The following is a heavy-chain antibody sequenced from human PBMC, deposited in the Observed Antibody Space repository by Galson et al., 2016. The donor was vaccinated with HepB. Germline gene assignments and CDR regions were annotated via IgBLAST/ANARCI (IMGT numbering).Heavy chain of an antibody. Sequence: PALVKPTQTLTLTCTFSGFSLSTSGVAVGWIRQPPGKALEWLALVYWDDDKRYRPSLKSRLTITKDTSKNQVVLTMTKMDPVDTATYYCAHRMFNTIFGCVYGGDTAFDIWVQETLVTVSS. CDR1: GFSLSTSGVA. D-gene: IGHD3-3*01. CDR2: VYWDDDK. CDR3: AHRMFNTIFGCVYGGDTAFDI. J-gene: IGHJ3*02. V-gene: IGHV2-5*02.